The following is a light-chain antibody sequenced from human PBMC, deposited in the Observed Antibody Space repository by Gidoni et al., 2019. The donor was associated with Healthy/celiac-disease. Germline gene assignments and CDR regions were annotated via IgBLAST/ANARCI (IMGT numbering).Light chain of an antibody. Sequence: SALTQPRAVSGSPGQSVTISCTGTSSDVGGYNYVSWYQQHPGKAPKLMIYDVSKRPSGVPDRCSGSKSGNTASLTISGLQAEDEADYYCCSYAGSYTFLVVFGGGTKLTVL. V-gene: IGLV2-11*01. CDR3: CSYAGSYTFLVV. CDR1: SSDVGGYNY. CDR2: DVS. J-gene: IGLJ2*01.